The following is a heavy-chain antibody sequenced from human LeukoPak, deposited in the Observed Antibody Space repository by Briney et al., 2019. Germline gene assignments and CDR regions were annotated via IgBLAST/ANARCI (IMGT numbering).Heavy chain of an antibody. CDR1: GGSISSGGYS. CDR3: ASGVVVIKRDDAFDI. V-gene: IGHV4-30-2*03. D-gene: IGHD3-22*01. J-gene: IGHJ3*02. CDR2: IYYSGST. Sequence: PSQTLSLTCAVSGGSISSGGYSWSWIRQPPGKGLEWIGYIYYSGSTYYNPSLKSRVTISVDTSKNQFSLKLSSVTAADTAVYYCASGVVVIKRDDAFDIWGQGTMVTVSS.